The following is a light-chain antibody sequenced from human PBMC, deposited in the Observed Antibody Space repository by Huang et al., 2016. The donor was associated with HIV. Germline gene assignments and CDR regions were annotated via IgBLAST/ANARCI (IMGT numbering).Light chain of an antibody. CDR2: DAS. V-gene: IGKV3-15*01. Sequence: EIVMTQSPGTLSVSPGERATLPCRARQSVRSNLAWYQQQPGQAPRPLIYDASTRATGFPARFSGSGSGTQFTLSISSLQSEDFAVYYCQQYDNWPPFTFGPGTKVDIK. J-gene: IGKJ3*01. CDR1: QSVRSN. CDR3: QQYDNWPPFT.